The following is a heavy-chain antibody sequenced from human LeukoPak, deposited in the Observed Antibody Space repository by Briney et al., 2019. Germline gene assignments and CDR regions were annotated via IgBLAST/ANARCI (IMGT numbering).Heavy chain of an antibody. V-gene: IGHV1-18*01. CDR3: ARELTYGSSCDY. D-gene: IGHD6-13*01. J-gene: IGHJ4*02. CDR2: ISAYNGNT. CDR1: GYSFTSYG. Sequence: ASVKVSCKASGYSFTSYGISWVRQAPGQGLEWMGWISAYNGNTNYAQKIQARLTMTTDTSTSTAYMELRSLRSDDTAVYYCARELTYGSSCDYWGQGTPVTVSS.